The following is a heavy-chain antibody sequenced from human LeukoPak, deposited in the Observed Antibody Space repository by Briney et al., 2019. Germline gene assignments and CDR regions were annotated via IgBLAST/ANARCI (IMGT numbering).Heavy chain of an antibody. CDR2: INPNSGGT. D-gene: IGHD4-17*01. J-gene: IGHJ4*02. Sequence: ASVKVSCKASGYTVTGNYLHWVRQAPGQGLEWMGWINPNSGGTKHGQKFQGRVSMTRDTSISTAYLELSSLRSDDTAVYYCAGGRSVTTSSPFDYWGQGTLVTVSS. V-gene: IGHV1-2*02. CDR1: GYTVTGNY. CDR3: AGGRSVTTSSPFDY.